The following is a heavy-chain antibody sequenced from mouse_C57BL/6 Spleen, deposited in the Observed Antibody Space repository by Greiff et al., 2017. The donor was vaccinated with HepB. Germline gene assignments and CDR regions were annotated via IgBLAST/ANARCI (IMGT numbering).Heavy chain of an antibody. CDR3: ARRDYYGSRGYYAMDY. D-gene: IGHD1-1*01. V-gene: IGHV5-17*01. CDR1: GFTFSDYG. Sequence: VQLKESGGGLVKPGGSLKLSCAASGFTFSDYGMHWVRQAPEKGLEWVAYISSGSSTIYYADTVKGRFTISRDNAKSTLFLQMTSLRSEDTAMYYCARRDYYGSRGYYAMDYWGQGTSVTVSS. CDR2: ISSGSSTI. J-gene: IGHJ4*01.